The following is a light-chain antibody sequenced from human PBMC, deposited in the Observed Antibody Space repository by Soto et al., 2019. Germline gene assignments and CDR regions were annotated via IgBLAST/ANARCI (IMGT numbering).Light chain of an antibody. V-gene: IGLV2-14*01. Sequence: QSALTQPASVSGSPGQSITISCTGTSSDVGSYNYVSWHQQHPGQAPKLMIYEVTHRASGIPDRFSASKSGNTASLTISGLQAGDEADYYCSSYRSSSTYVFGTGPSSPS. CDR3: SSYRSSSTYV. J-gene: IGLJ1*01. CDR1: SSDVGSYNY. CDR2: EVT.